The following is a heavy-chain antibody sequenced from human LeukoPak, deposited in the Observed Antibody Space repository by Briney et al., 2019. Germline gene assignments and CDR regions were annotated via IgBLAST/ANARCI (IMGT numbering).Heavy chain of an antibody. CDR3: AKAGYSGSYFDY. V-gene: IGHV3-23*01. CDR2: IIAGGATT. CDR1: GFTFSTYS. Sequence: GGSLRLSCAASGFTFSTYSMSWVRQAPGRGLEWVSSIIAGGATTFYADSVKGRFTISRDNSKNTLFLHMNSLRADDTAVYYCAKAGYSGSYFDYWGQGTLVTVSS. J-gene: IGHJ4*02. D-gene: IGHD1-26*01.